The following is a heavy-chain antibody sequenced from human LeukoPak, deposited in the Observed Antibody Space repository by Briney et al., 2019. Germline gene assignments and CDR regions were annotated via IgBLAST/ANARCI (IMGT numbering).Heavy chain of an antibody. CDR3: ARERGRGRGSPWFDY. CDR1: GFIVSGDF. J-gene: IGHJ4*02. Sequence: GGSLRLSCAASGFIVSGDFMSWVRQAPGKGLEWVSVIYSDGSTYYADSVKGRFTISRDNSKNTLDLQMTGLRAEDTAVYYCARERGRGRGSPWFDYWGQGTLVTVSS. D-gene: IGHD1-26*01. V-gene: IGHV3-53*01. CDR2: IYSDGST.